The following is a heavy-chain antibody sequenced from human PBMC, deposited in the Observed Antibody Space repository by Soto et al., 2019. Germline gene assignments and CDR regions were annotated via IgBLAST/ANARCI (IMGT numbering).Heavy chain of an antibody. Sequence: GGSLRLSCAASGFTFSSYSMNWVRQAPGKGLEWVSSTSSSSSYIYYADSVKGRFTISRDNAKNSLYLQMNSLRAEDTAVYYCARAMTTVTTSKRRFDYWGQGTLVTVSS. CDR1: GFTFSSYS. CDR2: TSSSSSYI. J-gene: IGHJ4*02. V-gene: IGHV3-21*01. CDR3: ARAMTTVTTSKRRFDY. D-gene: IGHD4-4*01.